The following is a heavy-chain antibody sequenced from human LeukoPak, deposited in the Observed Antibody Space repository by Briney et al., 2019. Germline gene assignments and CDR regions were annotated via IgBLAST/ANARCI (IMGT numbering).Heavy chain of an antibody. CDR2: IYSDNT. CDR1: GGSFSGYC. J-gene: IGHJ4*02. V-gene: IGHV3-53*01. D-gene: IGHD4/OR15-4a*01. Sequence: ETLSLTCAVYGGSFSGYCWSWVRQAPGKGLEWVSFIYSDNTHYSDSVKGRFTISRDNSKNTLYLQMNSLRAEDTAVYYCARRAGAYSHPYDYWGQGTLVTVSS. CDR3: ARRAGAYSHPYDY.